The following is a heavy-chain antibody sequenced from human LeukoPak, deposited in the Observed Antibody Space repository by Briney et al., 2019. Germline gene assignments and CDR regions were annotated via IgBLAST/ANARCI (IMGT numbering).Heavy chain of an antibody. V-gene: IGHV1-8*03. CDR1: GYTFTGYY. CDR3: AREGSGSYAFDI. Sequence: ASVKVSCKASGYTFTGYYMHWVRQAPGQGLEWMGWMNPNSGNTGYAQKFQGRVTITRNTSISTAYMELSSLRSEDTAVYYCAREGSGSYAFDIWGQGTMVTVSS. CDR2: MNPNSGNT. D-gene: IGHD3-10*01. J-gene: IGHJ3*02.